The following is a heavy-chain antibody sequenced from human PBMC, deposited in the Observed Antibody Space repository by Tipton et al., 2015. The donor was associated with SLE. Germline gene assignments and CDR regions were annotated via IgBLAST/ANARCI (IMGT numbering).Heavy chain of an antibody. CDR1: GGSISSYY. V-gene: IGHV4-59*01. CDR3: ARARHGGAEYFEH. Sequence: TLSLTCTVSGGSISSYYWSWIRQPPGKGLEWIGYIYDIGSTNYNPSLKSRVTMSVDTSENQSSLKLTFVTAADTAVYYCARARHGGAEYFEHWGQGPLVTVSS. D-gene: IGHD3-3*01. CDR2: IYDIGST. J-gene: IGHJ1*01.